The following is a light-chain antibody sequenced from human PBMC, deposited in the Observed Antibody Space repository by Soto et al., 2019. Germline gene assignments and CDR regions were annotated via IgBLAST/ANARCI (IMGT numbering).Light chain of an antibody. Sequence: PQSHATLSASPGERVTLSCRATQSVTYNLAWYQQKPGQAPRLLIYGASSRATGIPDRFSGSGSGTDFTLTISRLEPEDFAVYYCQQYGSSPKTFGQGTKVDIK. V-gene: IGKV3-20*01. CDR3: QQYGSSPKT. CDR1: QSVTYN. CDR2: GAS. J-gene: IGKJ1*01.